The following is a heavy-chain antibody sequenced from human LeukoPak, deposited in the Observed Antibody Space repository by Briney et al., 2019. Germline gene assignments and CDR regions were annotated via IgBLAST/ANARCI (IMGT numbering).Heavy chain of an antibody. Sequence: TGGSLRLSCAASGFTFSSYSMNWVHQAPGKGLEWVSSISSSSSYIYYADSVKGRFTISRDNAKNSLYLQMNSLRAEDTAVYYCASLSCSSTSCGIDYWGQGTLVTVSS. CDR3: ASLSCSSTSCGIDY. CDR2: ISSSSSYI. D-gene: IGHD2-2*01. CDR1: GFTFSSYS. J-gene: IGHJ4*02. V-gene: IGHV3-21*01.